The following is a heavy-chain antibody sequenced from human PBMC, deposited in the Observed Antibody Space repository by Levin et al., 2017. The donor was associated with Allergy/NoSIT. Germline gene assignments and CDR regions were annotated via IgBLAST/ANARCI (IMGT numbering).Heavy chain of an antibody. CDR2: IKSKTDGGTT. D-gene: IGHD2-2*01. CDR3: TTDSVVVVPAAMGKDYYYYMDV. J-gene: IGHJ6*03. V-gene: IGHV3-15*01. Sequence: PGESLKISCAASGFTFSNAWMSWVRQAPGKGLEWVGRIKSKTDGGTTDYAAPVKGRFTISRDDSKNTLYLQMNSLKTEDTAVYYCTTDSVVVVPAAMGKDYYYYMDVWGKGTTVTVSS. CDR1: GFTFSNAW.